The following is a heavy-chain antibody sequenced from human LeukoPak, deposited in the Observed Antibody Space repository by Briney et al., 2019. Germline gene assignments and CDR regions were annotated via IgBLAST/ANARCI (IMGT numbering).Heavy chain of an antibody. CDR2: IHYSGTT. CDR1: GGSISAYY. CDR3: ARFGTSSSRFFDQ. V-gene: IGHV4-59*01. Sequence: PSETLSLTCTVSGGSISAYYWSWIRQPPGKGLEWIGYIHYSGTTNYYPSLKSRVTIALDTSMNQFSLKLNSVTAADTAVYYCARFGTSSSRFFDQWGQGTLVTVSS. J-gene: IGHJ4*02. D-gene: IGHD6-6*01.